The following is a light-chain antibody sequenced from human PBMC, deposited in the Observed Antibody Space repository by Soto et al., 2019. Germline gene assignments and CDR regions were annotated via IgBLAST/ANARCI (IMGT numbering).Light chain of an antibody. CDR1: QSVSSGN. V-gene: IGKV3-20*01. J-gene: IGKJ4*01. CDR2: GTS. CDR3: QQYGSSALT. Sequence: EIVLTQSPGTLSLSPGQRAALSCRASQSVSSGNLAWYQQKPGQAPRLLIYGTSNRATGIPDRFTGSGSGTEFTLTIIRLEREDFAVYYCQQYGSSALTFGGGTKVDNK.